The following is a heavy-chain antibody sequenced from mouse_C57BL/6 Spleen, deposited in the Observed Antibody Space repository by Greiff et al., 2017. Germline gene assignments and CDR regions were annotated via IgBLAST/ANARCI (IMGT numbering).Heavy chain of an antibody. CDR3: ARVPFLDSSGYEFAY. Sequence: VQLQQPGAELVKPGASVKLSCKASGYTFTSYWMHWVKQRPGQGLEWIGMIHPNSGSTNYNEKFKSKATLTVDKSSSTAYMQLSSLTSEDSAVYYCARVPFLDSSGYEFAYWGQGTLVTVSA. D-gene: IGHD3-2*02. V-gene: IGHV1-64*01. CDR2: IHPNSGST. CDR1: GYTFTSYW. J-gene: IGHJ3*01.